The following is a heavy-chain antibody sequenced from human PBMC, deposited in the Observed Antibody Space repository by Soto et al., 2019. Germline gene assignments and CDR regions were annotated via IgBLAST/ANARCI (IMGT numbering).Heavy chain of an antibody. J-gene: IGHJ4*02. V-gene: IGHV2-5*01. CDR2: IYWNDDK. CDR1: GFSLSTSGVG. CDR3: AQVWAARSAFDY. D-gene: IGHD6-6*01. Sequence: SGPTLVKPTQTLTLTCTFSGFSLSTSGVGVGWIRQPPGKALEWLALIYWNDDKRYSPSLKSRLTITKDTSKNQVVLTMTNMDPVDTATYYCAQVWAARSAFDYWGQGTLVTVSS.